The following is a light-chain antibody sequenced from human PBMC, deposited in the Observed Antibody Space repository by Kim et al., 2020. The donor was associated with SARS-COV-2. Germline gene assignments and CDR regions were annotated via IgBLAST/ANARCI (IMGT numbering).Light chain of an antibody. J-gene: IGLJ2*01. CDR3: GTWDDSRSAGV. CDR2: DDH. V-gene: IGLV1-51*01. Sequence: GPRGSLTSAGGSANIGKNFVSWCQHLPGAAPKVLIYDDHKRPSGIPDRCSGAKSGRSAALGITGLQPGDEADYYCGTWDDSRSAGVFGGGTQLTVL. CDR1: SANIGKNF.